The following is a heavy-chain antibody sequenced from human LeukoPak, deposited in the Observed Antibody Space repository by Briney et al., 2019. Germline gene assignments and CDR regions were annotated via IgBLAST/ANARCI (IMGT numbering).Heavy chain of an antibody. V-gene: IGHV1-2*02. Sequence: ASVKVSCKASGYTFTGYYMHWVRQAPGQGLEWMGWINPDSGGTNYAQKFQGRVTMTRDTSISTAYMELSRLRSDDTAVYYCARQFRYSGSYALDYWGQGTLVTVSS. D-gene: IGHD1-26*01. J-gene: IGHJ4*02. CDR1: GYTFTGYY. CDR2: INPDSGGT. CDR3: ARQFRYSGSYALDY.